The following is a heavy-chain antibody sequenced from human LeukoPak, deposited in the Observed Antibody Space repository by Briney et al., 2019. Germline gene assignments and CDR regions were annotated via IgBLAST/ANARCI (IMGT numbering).Heavy chain of an antibody. CDR1: GFTFSSYA. CDR3: AKDQKWLDTRGTIDY. J-gene: IGHJ4*02. CDR2: ISSNGGST. Sequence: GGSLRLSCAASGFTFSSYAMSWVRQAPGKGLEWVSAISSNGGSTYYADSVKGRFTISRDNSKNTLDLHMNSLRGEDTALYYCAKDQKWLDTRGTIDYWGQGTLVTVSS. V-gene: IGHV3-23*01. D-gene: IGHD6-19*01.